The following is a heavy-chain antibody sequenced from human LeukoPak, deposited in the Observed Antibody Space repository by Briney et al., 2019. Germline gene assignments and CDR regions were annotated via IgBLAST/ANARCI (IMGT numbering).Heavy chain of an antibody. D-gene: IGHD6-19*01. CDR2: ISFDGSNK. CDR1: VYIHSLCS. CDR3: ARAGGSGWYEGDY. Sequence: GRSESLLCTLSVYIHSLCSTQCPRHSRREGLVGGAVISFDGSNKYYPDSVKGRFTISRDNSKNTLHLQMNSLRAEDSAVYYCARAGGSGWYEGDYWGQGTLVTVSS. V-gene: IGHV3-30*04. J-gene: IGHJ4*02.